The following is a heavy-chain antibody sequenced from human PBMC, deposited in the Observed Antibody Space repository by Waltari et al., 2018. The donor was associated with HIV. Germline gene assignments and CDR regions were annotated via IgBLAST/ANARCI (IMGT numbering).Heavy chain of an antibody. J-gene: IGHJ4*02. V-gene: IGHV4-38-2*02. CDR1: GFSITTGYY. CDR3: ARVRPADQRYLDY. CDR2: IYHTGSA. Sequence: QVQLQASGPGLVRPSKTLSLSCSVCGFSITTGYYWGWVRQPPGKGLELIGYIYHTGSAYYHPSLKSRVSISVDTSKNQFSLKVNSMTASDAAVYYCARVRPADQRYLDYWGQGTLVTVSS. D-gene: IGHD6-25*01.